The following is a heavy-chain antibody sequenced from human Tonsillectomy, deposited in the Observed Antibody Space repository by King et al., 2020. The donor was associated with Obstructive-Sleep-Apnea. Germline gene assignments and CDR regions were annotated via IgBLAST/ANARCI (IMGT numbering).Heavy chain of an antibody. CDR3: AKDSFPIAVAGTSYFDY. CDR1: GFTFDDYA. Sequence: DVQLVESGGGLVQPGRSLRLSCAASGFTFDDYAMHWVRQAPGKGLEWVSGISWNSGSIGYADSVKGRFTISRDNAKNSLYLQMNSLRAEDTALYYCAKDSFPIAVAGTSYFDYWGQGTLVTVSS. D-gene: IGHD6-19*01. CDR2: ISWNSGSI. V-gene: IGHV3-9*01. J-gene: IGHJ4*02.